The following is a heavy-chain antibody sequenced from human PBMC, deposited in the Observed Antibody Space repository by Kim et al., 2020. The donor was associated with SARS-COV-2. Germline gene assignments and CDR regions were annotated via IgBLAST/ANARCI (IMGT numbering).Heavy chain of an antibody. CDR2: ISYDGSNK. J-gene: IGHJ6*04. V-gene: IGHV3-30*18. D-gene: IGHD6-13*01. CDR3: AKEYSSPRRGADYYYGMDV. CDR1: GFTFSSYG. Sequence: GGSLRLSCAASGFTFSSYGMHWVRQAPGKGLEWVAVISYDGSNKYYADSVKGRFTISRDNSKNTLYLQMNSLRAEDTAVYYCAKEYSSPRRGADYYYGMDVWGKGTTVTVSS.